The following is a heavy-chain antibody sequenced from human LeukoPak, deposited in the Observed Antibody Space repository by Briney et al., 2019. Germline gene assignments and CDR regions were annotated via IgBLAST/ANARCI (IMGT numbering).Heavy chain of an antibody. V-gene: IGHV7-4-1*02. J-gene: IGHJ3*02. CDR2: INTNTGNP. Sequence: ASVKVSCKASGYTFTSYAMNWVRQAPGQGLEWMGWINTNTGNPTYAQGFTGRFVFSLDTSVSTAYLQISSIKAENNAAYYCARELSEFWRGFAVHGAFDIWGQGTMVTVSS. CDR1: GYTFTSYA. D-gene: IGHD3-3*01. CDR3: ARELSEFWRGFAVHGAFDI.